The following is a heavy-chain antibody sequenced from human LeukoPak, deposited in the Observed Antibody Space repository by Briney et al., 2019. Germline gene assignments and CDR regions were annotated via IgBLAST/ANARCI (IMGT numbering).Heavy chain of an antibody. D-gene: IGHD3-10*01. V-gene: IGHV4-30-4*01. Sequence: SQTLSLTCTVSGGSISSGDYYWSWIRQPPGKGLEWIGYIYYSGSTYYNPSLKSRVTISVDTSKNQFSLKLSSVTAADTAVYYCARAFPQYYYGSGSEGYWFDPWGQGTLVTVSS. CDR3: ARAFPQYYYGSGSEGYWFDP. J-gene: IGHJ5*02. CDR1: GGSISSGDYY. CDR2: IYYSGST.